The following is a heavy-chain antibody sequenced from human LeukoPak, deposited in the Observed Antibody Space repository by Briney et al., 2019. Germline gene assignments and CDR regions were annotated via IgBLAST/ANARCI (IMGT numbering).Heavy chain of an antibody. CDR1: GGSIRDYH. CDR3: ARLDYDILTGHNWFDP. J-gene: IGHJ5*02. CDR2: IYTSGST. D-gene: IGHD3-9*01. V-gene: IGHV4-4*09. Sequence: PSETLSLTCTVSGGSIRDYHWSWIRQPSGKGLEWIGYIYTSGSTNYNPSLKSRVSISVDTSKNLFSLKLSSVTAADTAVYYCARLDYDILTGHNWFDPWGRGSPVTVSS.